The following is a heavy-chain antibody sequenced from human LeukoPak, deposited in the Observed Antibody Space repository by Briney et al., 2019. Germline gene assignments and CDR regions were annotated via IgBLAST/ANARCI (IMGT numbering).Heavy chain of an antibody. D-gene: IGHD6-13*01. CDR2: IYYTGST. CDR1: GGSISSYY. J-gene: IGHJ4*02. V-gene: IGHV4-59*08. CDR3: ARLRPSIGAAGTFDY. Sequence: SETLSLTCTVSGGSISSYYWSWIRQPPGKGLEWIGYIYYTGSTKYNASLKSRVTISVDTSKNQFSLKVSSVTAADTAVYYCARLRPSIGAAGTFDYWGQGTLVTVSS.